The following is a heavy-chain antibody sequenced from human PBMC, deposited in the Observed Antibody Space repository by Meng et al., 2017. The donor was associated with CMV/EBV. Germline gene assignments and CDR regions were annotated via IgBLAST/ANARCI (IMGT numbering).Heavy chain of an antibody. D-gene: IGHD3-3*01. V-gene: IGHV4-34*01. Sequence: GSLRLSCAVYGGSFSGYYWSWIRQPPGKGLEWIGEINHSGSTNYNPSLKSRVTISVDTSKNQFSLKLSSVTAADTAAYYCARASYYDFWSGRAVRFDPWGQGTLVTVSS. CDR2: INHSGST. CDR1: GGSFSGYY. CDR3: ARASYYDFWSGRAVRFDP. J-gene: IGHJ5*02.